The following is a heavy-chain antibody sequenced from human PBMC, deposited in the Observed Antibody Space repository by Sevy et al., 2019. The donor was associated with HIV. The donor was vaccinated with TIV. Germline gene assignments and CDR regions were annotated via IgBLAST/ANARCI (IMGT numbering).Heavy chain of an antibody. Sequence: ASVKVSCKASGGTFSSYAISWVRQAPGQGLEWMGGIIPIFGTANYAQKFQGRVTITADKSTSTAYMELSSLRSEDTAVYCCARDVGTVTSPNFEYWGQGTLVTVSS. D-gene: IGHD4-17*01. V-gene: IGHV1-69*06. CDR1: GGTFSSYA. J-gene: IGHJ4*02. CDR3: ARDVGTVTSPNFEY. CDR2: IIPIFGTA.